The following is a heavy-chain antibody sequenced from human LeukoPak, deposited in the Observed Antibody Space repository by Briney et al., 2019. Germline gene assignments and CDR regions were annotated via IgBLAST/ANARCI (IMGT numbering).Heavy chain of an antibody. V-gene: IGHV3-21*01. CDR1: GFTFSSYS. CDR2: ISSSSSYI. D-gene: IGHD3-3*01. Sequence: GGSLRLSCAASGFTFSSYSMNWVRQAPGKGLEWVSSISSSSSYIYYADSVKGRFTISRDNAKNSLYLLMNSLRAEDTAVYYCARAGDFSFKDWGQGTLVTVSS. CDR3: ARAGDFSFKD. J-gene: IGHJ4*02.